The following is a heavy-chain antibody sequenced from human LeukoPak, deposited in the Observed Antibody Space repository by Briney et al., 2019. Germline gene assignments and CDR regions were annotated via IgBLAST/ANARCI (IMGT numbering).Heavy chain of an antibody. V-gene: IGHV4-34*01. D-gene: IGHD2-15*01. CDR2: INHSGST. CDR3: ARGSVVVVVAALYYGMDV. CDR1: GGSFSGYY. J-gene: IGHJ6*04. Sequence: PSETLSLTCAVYGGSFSGYYWSWIRQPPGKGLEWIGEINHSGSTNYNPSLKSRVTISVDTSKNQFSLKLSSVTAADTAVYYCARGSVVVVVAALYYGMDVWGKGTTVTVSS.